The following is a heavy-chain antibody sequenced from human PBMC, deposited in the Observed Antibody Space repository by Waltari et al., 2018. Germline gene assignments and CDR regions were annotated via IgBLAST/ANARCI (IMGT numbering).Heavy chain of an antibody. CDR3: AGGLSSSSGLGTDY. CDR1: GYTFTSSD. J-gene: IGHJ4*02. CDR2: MNPNSGNT. V-gene: IGHV1-8*03. Sequence: QVQLVQSGAEVKKPGASVKVYCKASGYTFTSSDIHWVRQATGQGLEWMGWMNPNSGNTGYAQKFQGRVTITRNTSISTAYMELSSLRSEDTAVYYCAGGLSSSSGLGTDYWGQGTLVTVSS. D-gene: IGHD6-6*01.